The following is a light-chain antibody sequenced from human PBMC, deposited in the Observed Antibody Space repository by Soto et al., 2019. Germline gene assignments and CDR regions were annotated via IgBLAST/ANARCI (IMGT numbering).Light chain of an antibody. Sequence: QSVLTQPPSASGTPGQRVTISCSGSSSNIGRNTVKWYRQLPGTAPKLLIGSNDQRPSGVPDRFSGSQSGTTASLAISGLQSEDEADYICAARDDSLNAWAFGGGTKLTVL. CDR1: SSNIGRNT. J-gene: IGLJ3*02. CDR3: AARDDSLNAWA. V-gene: IGLV1-44*01. CDR2: SND.